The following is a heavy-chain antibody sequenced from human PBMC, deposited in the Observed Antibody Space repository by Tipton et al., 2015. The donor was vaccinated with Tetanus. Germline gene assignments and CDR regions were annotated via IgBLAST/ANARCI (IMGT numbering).Heavy chain of an antibody. D-gene: IGHD2-8*02. CDR2: IFYSGST. CDR1: GGSMNTRTFY. Sequence: TLSLTCTVSGGSMNTRTFYWGWIRQSPGKGLEWIGSIFYSGSTYYNPSLKSRVTISVDTSKNQFSLRLSSVTAADTAVYYCARATSTGPAYNWFDPWGQGTLVTVSS. V-gene: IGHV4-39*07. CDR3: ARATSTGPAYNWFDP. J-gene: IGHJ5*02.